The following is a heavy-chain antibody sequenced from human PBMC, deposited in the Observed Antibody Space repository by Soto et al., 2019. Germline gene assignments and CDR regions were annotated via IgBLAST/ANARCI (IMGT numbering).Heavy chain of an antibody. D-gene: IGHD3-3*01. CDR1: GGSFSGYY. Sequence: QVQLQQWGAGLLKPSETLSLTCAVYGGSFSGYYWSWIRPPPGKGLEWIGEINHSGSTNYNPSLKSRVTISVDTSKNQFSLKLSSVTAADTAVYYCARLALRFHGAFDIWGQGTMVTVSS. V-gene: IGHV4-34*01. CDR3: ARLALRFHGAFDI. CDR2: INHSGST. J-gene: IGHJ3*02.